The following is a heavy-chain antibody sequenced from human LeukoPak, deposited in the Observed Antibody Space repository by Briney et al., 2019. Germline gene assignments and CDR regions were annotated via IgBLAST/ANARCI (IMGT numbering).Heavy chain of an antibody. CDR3: ARIRDYSNGNWFDP. D-gene: IGHD4-11*01. CDR2: IDWDDDK. CDR1: GFSLSTSGMC. J-gene: IGHJ5*02. Sequence: SGPTLVNPTQTLTLTCTFSGFSLSTSGMCVSWIRQPPGKALEWLARIDWDDDKYYSTSLKTRLTISKDTSKNQVVLTMTNMDPVDTATYYCARIRDYSNGNWFDPWGQGTLDTVSS. V-gene: IGHV2-70*11.